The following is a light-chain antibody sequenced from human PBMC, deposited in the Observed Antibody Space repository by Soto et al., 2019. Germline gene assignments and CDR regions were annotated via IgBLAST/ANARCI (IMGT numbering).Light chain of an antibody. CDR2: LGS. V-gene: IGKV2-28*01. Sequence: DIVVTQSPLSLPVTPGEPASISCRSSQSLLHSNGYYYLDRYLQKPGQSPQVLIYLGSNRASGVPDRFSGSGSGTDFTLKISRVEAEDVGVYYCMQTLQTRTFGQGTKVEIK. J-gene: IGKJ1*01. CDR1: QSLLHSNGYYY. CDR3: MQTLQTRT.